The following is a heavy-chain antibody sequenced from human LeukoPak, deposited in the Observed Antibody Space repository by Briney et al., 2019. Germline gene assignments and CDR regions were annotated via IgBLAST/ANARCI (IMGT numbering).Heavy chain of an antibody. CDR2: MNPNSGNT. J-gene: IGHJ4*02. CDR1: GYTFTSYD. CDR3: ARGIAAARWWGY. Sequence: ASVKVSCKASGYTFTSYDINWVRQATGQGLEWMGWMNPNSGNTGYAQKFQGRVTMTRNTSISTAYMELSSLRSEDTAVYYCARGIAAARWWGYWGQGTLVTVSS. V-gene: IGHV1-8*01. D-gene: IGHD6-13*01.